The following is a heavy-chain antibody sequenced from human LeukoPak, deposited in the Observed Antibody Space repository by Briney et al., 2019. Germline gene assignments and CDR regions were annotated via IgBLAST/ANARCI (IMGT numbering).Heavy chain of an antibody. CDR1: GGSISSGSYY. CDR2: IYTSGST. CDR3: ARVPALWSGYYLDY. V-gene: IGHV4-61*02. D-gene: IGHD3-3*01. Sequence: PSQTLSLTCTVSGGSISSGSYYWSWIRQPAGKGLEWIGRIYTSGSTNYNPSLKSRVTISVDTSKNQFSLKLSSVTAADTAAYYCARVPALWSGYYLDYWGQGTLVTVSS. J-gene: IGHJ4*02.